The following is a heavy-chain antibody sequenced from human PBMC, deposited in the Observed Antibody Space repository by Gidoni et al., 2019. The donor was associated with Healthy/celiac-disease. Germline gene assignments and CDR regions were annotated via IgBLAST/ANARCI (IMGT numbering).Heavy chain of an antibody. CDR1: GGSFSGYY. Sequence: QVQLQQWGAGLLKPSETLSLTCAVYGGSFSGYYWSWIRQPPGKGLEWSGEINHSGSTNYNPSLKSRVTISVDTSKNQFSLKLSSVTAADTAVYYCAGTVVTEFDYWGQGTLVTVSS. CDR2: INHSGST. J-gene: IGHJ4*02. CDR3: AGTVVTEFDY. V-gene: IGHV4-34*01. D-gene: IGHD2-15*01.